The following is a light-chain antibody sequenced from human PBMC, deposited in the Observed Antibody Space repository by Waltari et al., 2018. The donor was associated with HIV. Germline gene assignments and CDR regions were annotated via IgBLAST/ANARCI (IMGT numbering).Light chain of an antibody. Sequence: DIRITQSPSTLSVSIGDRVSISCRASQNVSKWLAWDQQKPGKARKLLIHKTSSLNSGVPSRFSGSGSGTEFRLTINGLQSDDFATYFCQQDNSDFYTFGQGTELEIK. CDR3: QQDNSDFYT. CDR1: QNVSKW. CDR2: KTS. V-gene: IGKV1-5*03. J-gene: IGKJ2*01.